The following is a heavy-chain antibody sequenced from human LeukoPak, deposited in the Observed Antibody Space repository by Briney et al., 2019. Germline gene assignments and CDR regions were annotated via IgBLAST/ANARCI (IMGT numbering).Heavy chain of an antibody. Sequence: PGGSLRLSCAASGFTFSSNYMSWVRQAPGKGLEWVSVIYSGGSAYYADSVKGRFTISRDNSKNTLYLQMNSLRAEDTAVYYCARHGDLTAYYGIYYFEFWGQGTLVTVSS. CDR3: ARHGDLTAYYGIYYFEF. CDR2: IYSGGSA. D-gene: IGHD3-9*01. J-gene: IGHJ4*02. V-gene: IGHV3-66*02. CDR1: GFTFSSNY.